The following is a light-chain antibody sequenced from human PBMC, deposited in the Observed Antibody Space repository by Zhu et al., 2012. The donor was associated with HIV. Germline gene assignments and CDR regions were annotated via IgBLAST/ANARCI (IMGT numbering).Light chain of an antibody. Sequence: EIVLTQSPGTLSLSLGERATLSCWASQDVGSTYLTWYQQKPGHPPRLLIFAASTRATGIPDRFSGGESGTNFTLTISRLEPEDFAVYYCHQYGSSFGPGTRVDI. CDR3: HQYGSS. J-gene: IGKJ3*01. V-gene: IGKV3-20*01. CDR1: QDVGSTY. CDR2: AAS.